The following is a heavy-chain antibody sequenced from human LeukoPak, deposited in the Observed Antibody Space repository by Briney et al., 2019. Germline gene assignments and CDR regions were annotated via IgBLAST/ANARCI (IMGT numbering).Heavy chain of an antibody. J-gene: IGHJ4*02. V-gene: IGHV3-23*01. Sequence: GGSLRLSCAASGFTFSTYTMYWVRHPPGKRLEWVSIIGNNGGGIHYADSVKGRFTISRDNFKNALYLQMNSLRVEDTAVNYCAIDPNWGTHSWGQGVLVTVSS. CDR3: AIDPNWGTHS. CDR2: IGNNGGGI. D-gene: IGHD7-27*01. CDR1: GFTFSTYT.